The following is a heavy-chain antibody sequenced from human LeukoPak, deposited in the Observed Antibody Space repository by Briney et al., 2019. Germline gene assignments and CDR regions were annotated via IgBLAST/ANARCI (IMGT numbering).Heavy chain of an antibody. Sequence: GRSLRLSCAASGFTFGSSSMSWVRQAPGQGLQWVANINQDGSETYYVDSVKGRFTISRDNAKSSLSLQMDSLRADDSALYYCSTRKCLGCQLFYLDYWGQGSLVTVSS. CDR2: INQDGSET. J-gene: IGHJ4*02. CDR3: STRKCLGCQLFYLDY. V-gene: IGHV3-7*01. D-gene: IGHD3-16*01. CDR1: GFTFGSSS.